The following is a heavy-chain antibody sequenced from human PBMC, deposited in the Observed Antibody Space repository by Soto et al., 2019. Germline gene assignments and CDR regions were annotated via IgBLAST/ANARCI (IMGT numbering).Heavy chain of an antibody. Sequence: PGESLKISCKGSGYSFTSYWIGWVRQMPGKGLEWMGIIYPGDSDTRYSPSFQGQVTISADKSISTAYLQWSSLKASDTAMYYCARLQGVATISYYYGMDVWGQGTTVTVS. D-gene: IGHD5-12*01. CDR3: ARLQGVATISYYYGMDV. V-gene: IGHV5-51*01. CDR1: GYSFTSYW. J-gene: IGHJ6*02. CDR2: IYPGDSDT.